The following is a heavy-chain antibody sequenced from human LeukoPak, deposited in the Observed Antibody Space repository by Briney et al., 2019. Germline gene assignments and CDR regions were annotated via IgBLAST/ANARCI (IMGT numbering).Heavy chain of an antibody. CDR3: ARDPRNVGLAP. Sequence: GGSLRLSCAASGFTFSSYAMSWVRQAPGKGLMYISRNNGDRSTTNYADVVKGRFTMSRDNVKNTLYLQMNSLRVEDTAVYYCARDPRNVGLAPWGQGTLVTVSS. J-gene: IGHJ5*02. CDR1: GFTFSSYA. V-gene: IGHV3-74*01. D-gene: IGHD2-15*01. CDR2: NNGDRSTT.